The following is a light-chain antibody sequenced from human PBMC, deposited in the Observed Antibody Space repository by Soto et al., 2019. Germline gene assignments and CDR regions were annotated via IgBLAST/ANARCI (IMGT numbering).Light chain of an antibody. J-gene: IGKJ2*01. CDR1: QSVSSSY. CDR2: CAS. V-gene: IGKV3-20*01. CDR3: QQYGSSPNT. Sequence: EIVLTQSPGTLSLSLGERATLSCRASQSVSSSYLAWYQQKPGQAPRLLIYCASSRATGIPDRFSGSGSGTDFTLNISRLEPEDFAVYYFQQYGSSPNTFGQGTKLEIK.